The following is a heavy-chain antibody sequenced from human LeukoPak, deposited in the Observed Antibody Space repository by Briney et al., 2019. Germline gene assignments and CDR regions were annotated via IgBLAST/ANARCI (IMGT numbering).Heavy chain of an antibody. Sequence: PSETLSLTCTVSGGSISSYYWSWIRQPAGKGLEWIGRIYTSGSTNYNPSLKSRVTMSVDTSKNQFSLKLSSVTAADTAVYYCARERYNWNLNLVYMDVWGKGTTVTVSS. CDR1: GGSISSYY. J-gene: IGHJ6*03. D-gene: IGHD1-20*01. CDR3: ARERYNWNLNLVYMDV. CDR2: IYTSGST. V-gene: IGHV4-4*07.